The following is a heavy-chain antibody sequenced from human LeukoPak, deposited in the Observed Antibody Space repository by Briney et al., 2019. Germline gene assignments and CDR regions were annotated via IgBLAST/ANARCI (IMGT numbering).Heavy chain of an antibody. CDR2: IKYDGDEE. Sequence: GGSLRLSCAASGFTFRDYWMSWMRQAPGKGLEWVANIKYDGDEEYYVDSVKGRFTISRDNAKNSLYLQMNSLRAEDTAVYYCARGAWSISMNWFDPWGQGTLVTVSS. J-gene: IGHJ5*02. V-gene: IGHV3-7*03. CDR3: ARGAWSISMNWFDP. CDR1: GFTFRDYW. D-gene: IGHD1-26*01.